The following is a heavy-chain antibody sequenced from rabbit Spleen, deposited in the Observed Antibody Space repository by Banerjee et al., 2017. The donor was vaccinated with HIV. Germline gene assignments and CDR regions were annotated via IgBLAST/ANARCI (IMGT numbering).Heavy chain of an antibody. Sequence: QSLEESGGGLVKPGGTLTLTCTVSGFSFSSNWICWVRQAPGKGLEWIACIDTSDGDTDYANWPKGRFTISKASSPTVTLKMTSLTAADTATYFCARNYVNAFDPWGPGTLVTVS. V-gene: IGHV1S40*01. CDR3: ARNYVNAFDP. J-gene: IGHJ2*01. CDR1: GFSFSSNW. CDR2: IDTSDGDT. D-gene: IGHD1-1*01.